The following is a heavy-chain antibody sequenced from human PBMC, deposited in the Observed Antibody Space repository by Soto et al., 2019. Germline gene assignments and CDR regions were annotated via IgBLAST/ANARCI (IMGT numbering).Heavy chain of an antibody. D-gene: IGHD4-17*01. CDR2: IIPVFGTA. V-gene: IGHV1-69*12. CDR1: GGTLRNYG. J-gene: IGHJ6*02. CDR3: SRGDATKIVVTTYYGMDV. Sequence: QVQLVQSGAEVKKPGSSVRVSCKASGGTLRNYGISWVRQAPGQGLEWMGGIIPVFGTANYAQKCQGRGTITADESTSTVYMDVTSRRSEDTAVYYCSRGDATKIVVTTYYGMDVWGQGTTVTVSS.